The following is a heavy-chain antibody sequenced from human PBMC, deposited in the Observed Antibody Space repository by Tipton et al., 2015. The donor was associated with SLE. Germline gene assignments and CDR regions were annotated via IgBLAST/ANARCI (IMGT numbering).Heavy chain of an antibody. V-gene: IGHV4-34*01. CDR1: GGSFCGYY. CDR3: ARRRYSSGWYTY. J-gene: IGHJ4*02. Sequence: GLVKPSETLSLTCAVYGGSFCGYYWSWIRQPPGKGLEWIGEINHSGSTNYNPSLKSRVTISVDTSKNQFSLKLSSVTAADTAVYYCARRRYSSGWYTYWGQGTLVTVSS. D-gene: IGHD6-19*01. CDR2: INHSGST.